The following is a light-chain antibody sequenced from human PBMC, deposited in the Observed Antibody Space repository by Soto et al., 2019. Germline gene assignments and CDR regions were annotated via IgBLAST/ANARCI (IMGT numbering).Light chain of an antibody. V-gene: IGKV3-11*01. CDR2: DTS. CDR1: QSVRNH. CDR3: QQRNTWPET. Sequence: EIVLTQSPASLSLSPGKRATLSCRASQSVRNHLAWYQQKPGQAPRLLIYDTSNRATGSPVRFSGSGSGTDFTLTISSLEPEDFAVYYCQQRNTWPETFGQGTKLEIK. J-gene: IGKJ2*01.